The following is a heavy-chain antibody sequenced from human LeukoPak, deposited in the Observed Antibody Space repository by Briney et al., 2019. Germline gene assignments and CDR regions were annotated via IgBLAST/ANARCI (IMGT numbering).Heavy chain of an antibody. V-gene: IGHV3-23*01. CDR3: AKGVGDPMGATTHLDY. J-gene: IGHJ4*02. CDR2: ISGTGGNT. D-gene: IGHD1-26*01. Sequence: GGSLRLSCAASGFAFSNYAMSWVRQAPGKGLEWVSAISGTGGNTYYADSVKGRFTISRDNSKNTLYLQMNSLRAADTAVYYCAKGVGDPMGATTHLDYWGQGILVTVSS. CDR1: GFAFSNYA.